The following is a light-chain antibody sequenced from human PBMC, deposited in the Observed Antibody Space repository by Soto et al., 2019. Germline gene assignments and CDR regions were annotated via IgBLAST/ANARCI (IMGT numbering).Light chain of an antibody. J-gene: IGKJ1*01. CDR1: QTVSSNF. CDR3: QQYSMAPLT. Sequence: EIVLTQSPATLSLSPGERATLSCRASQTVSSNFLAWYQQKPGQAPRLLIFDASTRATGIPDRFTGSGSGTDFTLTISRLEPEDFAVYYCQQYSMAPLTFGQGTKVDIK. CDR2: DAS. V-gene: IGKV3-20*01.